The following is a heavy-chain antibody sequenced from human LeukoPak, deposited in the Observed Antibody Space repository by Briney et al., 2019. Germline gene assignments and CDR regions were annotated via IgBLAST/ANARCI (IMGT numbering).Heavy chain of an antibody. D-gene: IGHD2-2*03. V-gene: IGHV3-30*04. J-gene: IGHJ5*02. CDR1: GFTFSSYA. CDR3: AKDGYCSSTSCYLNWFDT. Sequence: PGRSLRLSCAASGFTFSSYAMHWVRQAPGKGLEWVAVISYDGSNKYYADSVKGRFTISRDNSKNTLYLQMNSLRAVDTAVYYCAKDGYCSSTSCYLNWFDTWGQGTLVTVSS. CDR2: ISYDGSNK.